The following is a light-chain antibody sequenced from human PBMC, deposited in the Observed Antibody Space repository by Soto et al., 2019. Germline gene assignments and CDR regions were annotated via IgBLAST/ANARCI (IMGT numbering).Light chain of an antibody. J-gene: IGKJ1*01. CDR1: QTVSNN. CDR3: QQYHNSSPWT. CDR2: GAS. V-gene: IGKV3-15*01. Sequence: EIVMTQSPVTLYVSPGERATLSCRASQTVSNNLAWYQQKPGQAPRLLIYGASTRATGITARFAGSGSGTEFSLTIRSLQSEDFAIYYCQQYHNSSPWTFGQGTKVEIK.